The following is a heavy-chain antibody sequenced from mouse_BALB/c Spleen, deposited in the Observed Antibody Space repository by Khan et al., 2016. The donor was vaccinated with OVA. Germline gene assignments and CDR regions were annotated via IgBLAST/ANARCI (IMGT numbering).Heavy chain of an antibody. Sequence: QVQLKESGPGLVAPSQNLSITCTVSGFSLTTYGVHWVRQAPGKGLEWLGVIWAGGSPNYNSALMSRLSISKDNSNSQVFLKMNSKQTDDTAMYYCARAYYYGAWFAYWGQGTLVTVSA. J-gene: IGHJ3*01. V-gene: IGHV2-9*02. D-gene: IGHD1-1*01. CDR3: ARAYYYGAWFAY. CDR2: IWAGGSP. CDR1: GFSLTTYG.